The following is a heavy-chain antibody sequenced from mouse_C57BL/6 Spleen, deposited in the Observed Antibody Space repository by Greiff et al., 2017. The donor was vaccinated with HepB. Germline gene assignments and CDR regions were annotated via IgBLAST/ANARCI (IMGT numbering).Heavy chain of an antibody. V-gene: IGHV1-61*01. CDR2: IYPSDSET. Sequence: QVQLQQPGAELVRPGSSVKLSCKASGYTFTSYWMDWVMQRPGQGLEWIGNIYPSDSETHYNQKFKDKATLTVDKSSSTAYMQLSSLTSEDSAVYYCARGPYYAMDYWGQGTSVTVSS. CDR1: GYTFTSYW. CDR3: ARGPYYAMDY. J-gene: IGHJ4*01.